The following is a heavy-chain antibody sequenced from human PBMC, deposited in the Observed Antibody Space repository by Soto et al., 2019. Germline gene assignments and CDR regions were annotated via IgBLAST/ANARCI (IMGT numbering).Heavy chain of an antibody. CDR2: IDNAGTDS. J-gene: IGHJ6*04. CDR3: ARGWLVRDV. CDR1: GFTLSGRS. V-gene: IGHV3-74*01. D-gene: IGHD6-6*01. Sequence: EVQLVESGGGLVQPGGSLRLSCAASGFTLSGRSMHWVRQAPGKGLVWVSGIDNAGTDSTYADSVKGRFTSSRDNAKNMLYLQMNSLRVEDTAVYYCARGWLVRDVWGKGTTVTVSS.